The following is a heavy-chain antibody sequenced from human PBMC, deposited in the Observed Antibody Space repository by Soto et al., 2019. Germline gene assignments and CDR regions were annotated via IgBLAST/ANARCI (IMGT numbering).Heavy chain of an antibody. V-gene: IGHV4-34*01. CDR2: INHSGST. CDR3: YYCAHRLRTDFWSGYPFDY. CDR1: GGSFSGYY. D-gene: IGHD3-3*01. Sequence: SETLSLTCAVYGGSFSGYYWSWIRQPPGKGLEWIGEINHSGSTNYNPSLKSRVTISVDTSKNQFSLKLSSVTNMDPVDTATYYCAHRLRTDFWSGYPFDYWGQGTLVTVSS. J-gene: IGHJ4*02.